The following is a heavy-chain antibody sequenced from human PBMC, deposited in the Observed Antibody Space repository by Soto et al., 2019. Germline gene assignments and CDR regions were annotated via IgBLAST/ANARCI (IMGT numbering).Heavy chain of an antibody. CDR2: ISYGGGTT. CDR3: AKDGNFYDSGGSFDH. Sequence: GGSLRLSCAASEFTFSNYAMSWVRQAPGKGLEWVSAISYGGGTTYYADSVKGRFTISRDDFRNTLYLQMNSLRAEDTAVFYCAKDGNFYDSGGSFDHWGQGTPVTVSS. J-gene: IGHJ4*02. D-gene: IGHD3-22*01. CDR1: EFTFSNYA. V-gene: IGHV3-23*01.